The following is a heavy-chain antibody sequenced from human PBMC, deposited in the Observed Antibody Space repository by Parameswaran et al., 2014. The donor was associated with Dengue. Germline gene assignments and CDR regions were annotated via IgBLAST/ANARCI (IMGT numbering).Heavy chain of an antibody. V-gene: IGHV4-59*08. CDR3: ARAPTGWLAHFDY. CDR2: IYYSGSTSGST. Sequence: RWIRQPGKGLEWIGYIYYSGSTSGSTNYNSSLKSRVTISIDTSKNQFSLHLSSVTAADTAVYYCARAPTGWLAHFDYWGQGTPVTVSS. J-gene: IGHJ4*02. D-gene: IGHD6-19*01.